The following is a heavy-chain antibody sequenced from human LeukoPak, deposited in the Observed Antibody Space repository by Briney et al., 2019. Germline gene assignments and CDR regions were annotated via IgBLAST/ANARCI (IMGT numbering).Heavy chain of an antibody. CDR3: TTGPFDY. CDR2: IKSKNDGGTT. J-gene: IGHJ4*02. CDR1: GFTFSSYA. Sequence: GGSLRLSCAASGFTFSSYAMSWVRQAPGKGLEWVGHIKSKNDGGTTAHAAPVRGRFTISRDDSKNTLYPQMNSLNTEDTAMYYCTTGPFDYWGQGALVTVSS. V-gene: IGHV3-15*01.